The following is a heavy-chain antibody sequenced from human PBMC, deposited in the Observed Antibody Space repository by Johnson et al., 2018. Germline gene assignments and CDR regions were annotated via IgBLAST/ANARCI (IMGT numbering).Heavy chain of an antibody. CDR2: IYYSGST. CDR1: GGSLRSYY. Sequence: QVQLQESGPGLVKPSETLSLTCTVSGGSLRSYYWNWMRQPPGKGLEWIGYIYYSGSTNYNPSLKSRVTISVDTSKNQFSLKLSSVTAADTAVYYCARSKVVPAGYGMDVWGQGTTVTVSS. V-gene: IGHV4-59*01. CDR3: ARSKVVPAGYGMDV. D-gene: IGHD2-2*01. J-gene: IGHJ6*02.